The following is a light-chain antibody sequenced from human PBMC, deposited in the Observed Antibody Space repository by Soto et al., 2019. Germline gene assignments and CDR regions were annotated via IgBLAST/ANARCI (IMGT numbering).Light chain of an antibody. CDR1: QSVSSY. CDR2: DAS. V-gene: IGKV3-11*01. Sequence: EIVLTQSPATLSLSPGERATLSCMASQSVSSYLAWYQQKPGQAPRLLIYDASNRATGIPARFSGSGSGTDFTLTISRLEPEDFAVYYCQHYVSPPITFGQGTRREIK. J-gene: IGKJ5*01. CDR3: QHYVSPPIT.